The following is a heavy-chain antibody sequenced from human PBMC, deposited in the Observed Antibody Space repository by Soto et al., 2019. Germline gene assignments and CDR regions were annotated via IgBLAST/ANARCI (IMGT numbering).Heavy chain of an antibody. D-gene: IGHD5-12*01. CDR1: GFTFDDYA. CDR2: ISWNSGSI. J-gene: IGHJ6*04. Sequence: GGSLRLSCAASGFTFDDYAMHWVRQAPGKGLEWVSGISWNSGSIGYADSVKGRFTISRDNAKNSLYLQMNSLRAEDAALYYFAKDGGRGYSGYDRGMDVWGKGTTVTVSS. CDR3: AKDGGRGYSGYDRGMDV. V-gene: IGHV3-9*01.